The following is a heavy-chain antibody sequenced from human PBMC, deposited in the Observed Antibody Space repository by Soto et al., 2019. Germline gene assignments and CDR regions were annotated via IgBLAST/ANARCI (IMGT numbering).Heavy chain of an antibody. D-gene: IGHD3-22*01. CDR3: AKGNYDIRGLSLNWFDT. J-gene: IGHJ5*02. V-gene: IGHV3-30*18. Sequence: PVLPMRVSWTASEFTIGNYARHRVIKKPSKLPEWVAAISYDGRNKYYADSVKGRFTISRDNSKNTLDLQMNSLRAEDTAVYYCAKGNYDIRGLSLNWFDTRGQGTLVTVSS. CDR1: EFTIGNYA. CDR2: ISYDGRNK.